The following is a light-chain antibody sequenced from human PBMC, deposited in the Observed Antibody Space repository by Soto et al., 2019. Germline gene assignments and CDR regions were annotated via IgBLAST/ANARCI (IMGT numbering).Light chain of an antibody. CDR1: ESVSSSY. CDR3: QQYGSSPFT. Sequence: EIVLTQSPGTLSLSPGESATLSCRASESVSSSYLAWYQQKPGQAPRLLIYGATTRLRGVPDRFSGSGSGTDFTLTISRLEPEDFAVYYCQQYGSSPFTFGPGTKVDI. V-gene: IGKV3-20*01. J-gene: IGKJ3*01. CDR2: GAT.